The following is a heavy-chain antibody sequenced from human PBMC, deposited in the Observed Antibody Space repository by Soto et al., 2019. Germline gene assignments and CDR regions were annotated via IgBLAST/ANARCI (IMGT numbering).Heavy chain of an antibody. CDR1: AFTLSKFV. D-gene: IGHD1-7*01. CDR3: ARGNLDV. Sequence: QVQVGESGGGVVQPGKSLRLSCAASAFTLSKFVMHWVRQAPGRGLEWVAVTSNDGSNTFYADSVKGRFTISRDNSKNTVYLQMNSLRTEDTAVYYCARGNLDVWGQGTTVTVS. J-gene: IGHJ6*02. CDR2: TSNDGSNT. V-gene: IGHV3-30-3*01.